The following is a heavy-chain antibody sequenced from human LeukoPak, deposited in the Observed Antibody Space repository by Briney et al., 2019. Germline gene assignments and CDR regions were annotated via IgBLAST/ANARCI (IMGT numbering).Heavy chain of an antibody. D-gene: IGHD4-11*01. Sequence: SGGSLRLSCAASGFTFRSYGMHWVRQAPGKGLEWVALISYEGSNKYYADSVKGRFTISRDNSKNTLYLQMNSLRPEDTAVYYCAKDLGRVNYYYGMDVWGQGTTVTVSS. J-gene: IGHJ6*02. V-gene: IGHV3-30*18. CDR2: ISYEGSNK. CDR3: AKDLGRVNYYYGMDV. CDR1: GFTFRSYG.